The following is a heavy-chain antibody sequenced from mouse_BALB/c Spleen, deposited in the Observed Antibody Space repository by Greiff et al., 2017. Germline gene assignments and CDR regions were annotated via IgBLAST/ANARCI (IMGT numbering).Heavy chain of an antibody. J-gene: IGHJ3*01. CDR1: GFTFSSYA. Sequence: EVQLVESGGGLVKPGGSLKLSCAASGFTFSSYAMSWVRQTPEKRLEWVASISSGGSTYYPDSVKGRFTISRDNARNILYLQMSSLRSEDTAMYYCARELLRTFAYWGQGTLVTVSA. CDR3: ARELLRTFAY. CDR2: ISSGGST. D-gene: IGHD1-1*01. V-gene: IGHV5-6-5*01.